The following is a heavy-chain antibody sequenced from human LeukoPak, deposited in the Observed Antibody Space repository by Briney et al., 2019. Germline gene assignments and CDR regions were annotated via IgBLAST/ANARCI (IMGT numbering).Heavy chain of an antibody. CDR2: IIPILGIA. CDR1: GGTFSSYA. D-gene: IGHD1-26*01. V-gene: IGHV1-69*04. J-gene: IGHJ6*02. Sequence: GASVKVSCKASGGTFSSYAIGWVRQAPGQGLEWMRRIIPILGIANYAQKFQGRVTITADKSTSTAYMELSSLRSEDTAVYYCARLVGDADGVPDYYGMDVWGQGTTVTVSS. CDR3: ARLVGDADGVPDYYGMDV.